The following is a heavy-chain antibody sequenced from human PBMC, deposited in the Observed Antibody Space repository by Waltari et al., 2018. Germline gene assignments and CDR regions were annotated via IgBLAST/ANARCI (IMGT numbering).Heavy chain of an antibody. V-gene: IGHV1-2*06. CDR3: ARYATSVGYSGYDHYYYYMDV. D-gene: IGHD5-12*01. CDR1: GYTFTGYY. J-gene: IGHJ6*03. CDR2: INPNSGGT. Sequence: QVQLVQSGAEVKKPGASVKVSCKASGYTFTGYYMHWVRQAPGQGLEWMGRINPNSGGTNYAQKFQGRVTMTSDTSISTAYMELSRLRSDDTAVYYCARYATSVGYSGYDHYYYYMDVWGKGTTVTVSS.